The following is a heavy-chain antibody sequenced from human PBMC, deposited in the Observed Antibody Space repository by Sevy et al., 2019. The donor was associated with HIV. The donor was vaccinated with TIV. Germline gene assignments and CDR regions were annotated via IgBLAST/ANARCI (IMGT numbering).Heavy chain of an antibody. CDR2: IKQDGSEK. J-gene: IGHJ3*02. CDR1: GFTFSSYW. D-gene: IGHD3-22*01. Sequence: GGSLRLSCAASGFTFSSYWMSWVRQAPGKGLEWVANIKQDGSEKYYVDSVKGRFTISRDNAKNSLYLQRNSLRAEDTAVYYCARDASDYYDSSGPMYAFDIWGQGTMVTVSS. CDR3: ARDASDYYDSSGPMYAFDI. V-gene: IGHV3-7*03.